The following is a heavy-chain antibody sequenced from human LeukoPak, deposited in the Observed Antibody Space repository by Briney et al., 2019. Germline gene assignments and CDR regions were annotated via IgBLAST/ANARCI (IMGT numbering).Heavy chain of an antibody. V-gene: IGHV3-30-3*01. CDR2: ISYDGSNK. D-gene: IGHD2-15*01. CDR1: GFTFSSYA. Sequence: GGSLRLSCAASGFTFSSYAMHWVRQAPGKGLEWVAVISYDGSNKYYADSVKGRFTISRDNSKNTLYLQMNSLRAEDTAVYYCARDPYFYCSGGSCYSQYFDYWGQGTLVTVSS. J-gene: IGHJ4*02. CDR3: ARDPYFYCSGGSCYSQYFDY.